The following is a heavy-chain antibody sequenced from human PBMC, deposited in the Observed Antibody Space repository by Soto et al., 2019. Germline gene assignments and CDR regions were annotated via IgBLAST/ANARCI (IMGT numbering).Heavy chain of an antibody. CDR1: GGSISSSSYY. CDR2: IFYSGST. J-gene: IGHJ6*03. D-gene: IGHD3-10*01. CDR3: ASHYYGSGSICSSYYYYVGV. Sequence: QLQPQESGPGLVKPSETLSLTCPVSGGSISSSSYYWGWIRQPPGTGLEWIGSIFYSGSTYYNPSLKSRVTISEDTLKNQFSLKLSCVTAADTAVYYCASHYYGSGSICSSYYYYVGVWGKGTTVTASS. V-gene: IGHV4-39*01.